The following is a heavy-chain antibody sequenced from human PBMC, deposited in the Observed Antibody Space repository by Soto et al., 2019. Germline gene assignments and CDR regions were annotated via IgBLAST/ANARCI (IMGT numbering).Heavy chain of an antibody. Sequence: GGSLRLSCAPSGFTFSSYAMSWVRQAPGKGLEWVSHISANGATTYYADSVKGLFTISRDNSKNTLFLQMNSLRAEDTALYYCAKDRGSGYTLDYWGHGTLVTVSS. J-gene: IGHJ4*01. CDR1: GFTFSSYA. D-gene: IGHD5-12*01. CDR3: AKDRGSGYTLDY. CDR2: ISANGATT. V-gene: IGHV3-23*01.